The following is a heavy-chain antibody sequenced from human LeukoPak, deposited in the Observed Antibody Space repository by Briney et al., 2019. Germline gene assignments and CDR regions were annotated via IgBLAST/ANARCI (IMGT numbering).Heavy chain of an antibody. CDR3: ARDPLYCGSTSCYLPFDY. CDR2: IYHSGST. Sequence: PSETLSLTCTVSGYSISSGYYWGWIRQPPGKGLEWIGSIYHSGSTYYNPSLKSRVTISVDTSKNQLSLKLSSVTAADTAVYYCARDPLYCGSTSCYLPFDYWGQGTLVTVSS. V-gene: IGHV4-38-2*02. CDR1: GYSISSGYY. D-gene: IGHD2-2*01. J-gene: IGHJ4*02.